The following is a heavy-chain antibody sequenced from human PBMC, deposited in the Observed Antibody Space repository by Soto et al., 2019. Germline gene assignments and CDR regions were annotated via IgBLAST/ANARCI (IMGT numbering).Heavy chain of an antibody. CDR1: GGIFSTYA. D-gene: IGHD3-10*01. V-gene: IGHV1-69*01. Sequence: QVQLVQSGAEVKKPGYSVKVSCKASGGIFSTYAISWLRQAPGQGLEWMGGIIPLFGTPKYAQRFQGRVTITADEYTSTAYMELSRLRSEDTAVYYCARDRDDYCSGNYYNRIDFWGQGTLVTVSS. CDR3: ARDRDDYCSGNYYNRIDF. CDR2: IIPLFGTP. J-gene: IGHJ4*02.